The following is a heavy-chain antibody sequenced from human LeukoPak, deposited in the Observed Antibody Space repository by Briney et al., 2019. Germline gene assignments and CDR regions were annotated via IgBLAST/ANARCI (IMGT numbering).Heavy chain of an antibody. CDR3: AREGGPYRPLDY. J-gene: IGHJ4*02. V-gene: IGHV4-4*02. CDR1: GGSISGTNW. Sequence: KPSETLSLTCGVSGGSISGTNWWTWVRQPPGKGLEWIGEVHLDGRTNYNPSLQSRLTMSVDFSENHISLKLTSVTAADTAVYYCAREGGPYRPLDYSGQGTLVTVSS. CDR2: VHLDGRT.